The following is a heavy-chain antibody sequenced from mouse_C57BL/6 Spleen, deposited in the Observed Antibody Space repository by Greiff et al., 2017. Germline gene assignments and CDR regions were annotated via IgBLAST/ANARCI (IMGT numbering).Heavy chain of an antibody. Sequence: EVKLVESGEGLVKPGGSLKLSCAASGFTFSSYAMSWVRQTPEKRLEWVAYISSGGDYIYYADTVKGRFTISRDNARNTLYLQMSSLKSEDTAMYYCTRVGMITDLYYAMDYWGQGTSVTVSS. D-gene: IGHD2-4*01. CDR2: ISSGGDYI. CDR3: TRVGMITDLYYAMDY. V-gene: IGHV5-9-1*02. CDR1: GFTFSSYA. J-gene: IGHJ4*01.